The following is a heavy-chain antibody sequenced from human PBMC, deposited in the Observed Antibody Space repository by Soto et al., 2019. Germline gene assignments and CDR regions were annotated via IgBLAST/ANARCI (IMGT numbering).Heavy chain of an antibody. CDR2: ISSSSSYI. J-gene: IGHJ3*02. CDR1: GFTFSSYS. Sequence: GGSLRLSCAASGFTFSSYSMNWVRQAPGKGLEWVSSISSSSSYIYYADSVKGRFTISRDNAKNSLYLQMNSLRAEDTAVYYCARVRPAAILGAFDIWGQGTMVTVSS. CDR3: ARVRPAAILGAFDI. V-gene: IGHV3-21*01. D-gene: IGHD2-2*01.